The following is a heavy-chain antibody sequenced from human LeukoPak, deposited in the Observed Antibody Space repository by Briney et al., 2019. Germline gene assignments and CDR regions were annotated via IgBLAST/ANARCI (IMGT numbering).Heavy chain of an antibody. J-gene: IGHJ4*02. CDR1: GFNFSNYA. V-gene: IGHV3-23*01. CDR3: TKAYCSGGSCYVPDY. D-gene: IGHD2-15*01. Sequence: GGSLRLSCTASGFNFSNYAMTWVRQAPGKGLEWVSSISGSGGDTYYADSVKGRFTISRDNSKNTLYLQMNSLGGEDTAVYYCTKAYCSGGSCYVPDYWGQGTLVTVSS. CDR2: ISGSGGDT.